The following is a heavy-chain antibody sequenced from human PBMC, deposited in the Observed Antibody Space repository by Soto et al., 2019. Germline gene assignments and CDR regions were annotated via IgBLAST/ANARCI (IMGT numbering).Heavy chain of an antibody. CDR2: IKQDGSEK. Sequence: PGGSLRLSCAASGFTFSRYWMSWVRQAPGKGLEWVANIKQDGSEKYYVDSVKGRFTISRDNAKNSLYLQMNSLRAEDTAVYYCARDPSIVLVPAATYYYYYYGMDVWGQGTTVTVSS. CDR1: GFTFSRYW. J-gene: IGHJ6*02. CDR3: ARDPSIVLVPAATYYYYYYGMDV. D-gene: IGHD2-2*01. V-gene: IGHV3-7*01.